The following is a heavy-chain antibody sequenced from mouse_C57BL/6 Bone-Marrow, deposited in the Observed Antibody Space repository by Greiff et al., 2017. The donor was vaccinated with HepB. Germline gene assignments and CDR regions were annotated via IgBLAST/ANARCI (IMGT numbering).Heavy chain of an antibody. J-gene: IGHJ4*01. Sequence: EVQLQQSGPVLVKPGASVKMSCKASGYTFTDYYMNWVKQSHGKSLEWIGVINPYNGGTSYNQKFKGKATLTVDKSSSTAYMELNSLTSEDSAVYYCANPYDGYAMDYWGQGTSVTVSS. V-gene: IGHV1-19*01. CDR1: GYTFTDYY. CDR3: ANPYDGYAMDY. CDR2: INPYNGGT. D-gene: IGHD2-12*01.